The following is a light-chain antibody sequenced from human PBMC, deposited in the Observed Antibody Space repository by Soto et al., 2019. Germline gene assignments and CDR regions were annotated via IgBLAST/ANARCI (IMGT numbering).Light chain of an antibody. V-gene: IGKV1-5*01. J-gene: IGKJ3*01. CDR2: GAS. CDR1: QSISTW. Sequence: DIQMTQSPSTLSASVGDRVTITCRASQSISTWLAWYQQKPGKAPKVLIYGASSLESGGPSRFSGSGSGTEFTLTISSLQPDDFATYDCQQYKNYLTFGPGTKVDIK. CDR3: QQYKNYLT.